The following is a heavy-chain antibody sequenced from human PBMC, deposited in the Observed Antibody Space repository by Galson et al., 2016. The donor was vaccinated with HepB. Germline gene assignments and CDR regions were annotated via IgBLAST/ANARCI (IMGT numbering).Heavy chain of an antibody. J-gene: IGHJ4*02. Sequence: SLRLSCAASGFTFSSYAMHWVRQAPGKGLEWVALIWYDGSNKYYADSVRGRFTISRGDSTNTLYLQMNSLRAEDTAVYYCARGGNPGGYFDYWGQGTLVTVSS. V-gene: IGHV3-33*01. D-gene: IGHD1-1*01. CDR3: ARGGNPGGYFDY. CDR2: IWYDGSNK. CDR1: GFTFSSYA.